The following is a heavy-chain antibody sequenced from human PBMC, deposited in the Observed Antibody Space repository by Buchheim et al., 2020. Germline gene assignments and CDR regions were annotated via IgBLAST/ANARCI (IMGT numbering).Heavy chain of an antibody. CDR1: GGSISSGGYY. D-gene: IGHD5-12*01. J-gene: IGHJ4*02. Sequence: QVHLQQWGAGLVNPSQTLSLTCTVSGGSISSGGYYWSWIRQHPGKGLEWIGYIYYSGSTYYNPYLKSRVTISVDTSKNQFSLKLSSVTAADTAVYYCARGGSGYDYVEDYWGQGTL. CDR2: IYYSGST. CDR3: ARGGSGYDYVEDY. V-gene: IGHV4-31*03.